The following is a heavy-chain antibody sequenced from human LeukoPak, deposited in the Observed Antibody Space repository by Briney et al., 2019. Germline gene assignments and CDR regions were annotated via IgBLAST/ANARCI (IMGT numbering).Heavy chain of an antibody. J-gene: IGHJ4*02. V-gene: IGHV4-59*11. Sequence: SETLSLTCTVSGGSMTTHHWNWIRQTPGKGLEWIGYVFDSGRTKENPSLKSRVTLPADTSKNQLSLRLSSVTAADTAVYYCTTIKRGNIFGYFDFWGQGILVTVSS. CDR1: GGSMTTHH. CDR3: TTIKRGNIFGYFDF. D-gene: IGHD5-18*01. CDR2: VFDSGRT.